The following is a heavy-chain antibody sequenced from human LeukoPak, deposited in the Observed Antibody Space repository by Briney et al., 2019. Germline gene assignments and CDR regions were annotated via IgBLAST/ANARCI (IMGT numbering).Heavy chain of an antibody. J-gene: IGHJ4*02. V-gene: IGHV3-21*01. D-gene: IGHD2-8*01. CDR3: ARLMFLWPPIYFDY. CDR2: IGSSGNYT. CDR1: GFTFKFYT. Sequence: GGSLRLSCAASGFTFKFYTMTWVRQAPGGGLEWLSSIGSSGNYTYYADSVKGRFTISRDNPGNSVYLQMNSLRAEDTAVYYCARLMFLWPPIYFDYWGQGTLVTVSS.